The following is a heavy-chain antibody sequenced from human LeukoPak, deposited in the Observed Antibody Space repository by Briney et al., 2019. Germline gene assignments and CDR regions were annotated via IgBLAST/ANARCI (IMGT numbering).Heavy chain of an antibody. Sequence: GGSLRLSCAASGFTVSSNYMSWVRQAPGKGLEWVSVIYSGGSTYYADSVKGRFTISRDNSKNTLYLQMNSLRAEDTAVYYCTRGDHYYYYMDVWGKGTTLTVSS. CDR2: IYSGGST. D-gene: IGHD1-26*01. CDR1: GFTVSSNY. CDR3: TRGDHYYYYMDV. V-gene: IGHV3-66*02. J-gene: IGHJ6*03.